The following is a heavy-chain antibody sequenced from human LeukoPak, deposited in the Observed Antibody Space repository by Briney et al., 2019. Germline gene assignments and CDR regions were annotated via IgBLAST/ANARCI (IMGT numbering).Heavy chain of an antibody. Sequence: GGSLRLSCAASGFTFSGSAIHWVRQASGKGLEWVGRIRSKTNSYATAYAASVKGRFTISRDDSKNMAYLQMNSLKTEDTAVYYCTRHAEYCSSTICYAGDFDYWGQGTLVTVSS. CDR1: GFTFSGSA. V-gene: IGHV3-73*01. D-gene: IGHD2-2*01. CDR2: IRSKTNSYAT. J-gene: IGHJ4*02. CDR3: TRHAEYCSSTICYAGDFDY.